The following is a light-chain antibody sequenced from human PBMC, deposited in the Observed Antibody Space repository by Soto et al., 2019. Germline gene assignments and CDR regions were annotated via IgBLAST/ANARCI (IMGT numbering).Light chain of an antibody. V-gene: IGLV1-40*01. CDR3: QSYDSSLSNWV. Sequence: QPVLTQPPSVSGAPGQRVTISCTGSSSNIGAGYDVHWYQQLPGTAPKLLIYGNSNRPSGVPDRLFGSKSGTSASLAITGLQAEDEADYYCQSYDSSLSNWVFGGGTKLTVL. CDR1: SSNIGAGYD. CDR2: GNS. J-gene: IGLJ3*02.